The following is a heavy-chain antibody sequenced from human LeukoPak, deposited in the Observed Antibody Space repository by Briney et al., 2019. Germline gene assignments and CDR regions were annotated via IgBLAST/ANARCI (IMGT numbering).Heavy chain of an antibody. D-gene: IGHD6-13*01. CDR2: IYYSGST. Sequence: SETLSLTCTVSGGSINSYYWSWIRQPPGKGLEWSGYIYYSGSTNYNPSLKSRVTISVDTSKNQFSLKLTSVTAADTAVYYCARQKESSSWYQGVDYWGQGTLVTVSS. V-gene: IGHV4-59*08. CDR3: ARQKESSSWYQGVDY. J-gene: IGHJ4*02. CDR1: GGSINSYY.